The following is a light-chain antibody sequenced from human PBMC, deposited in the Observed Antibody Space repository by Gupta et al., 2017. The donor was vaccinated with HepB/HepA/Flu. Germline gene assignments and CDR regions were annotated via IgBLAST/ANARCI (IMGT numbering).Light chain of an antibody. CDR2: GAS. V-gene: IGKV3-20*01. CDR3: QQYCSSPWT. Sequence: EIVLTQSPGSLSLSPGDRATLSCRASLSVSSSYLAWYQQKPGQAPRLLIYGASSRAPGIPDRFSGSGSGTDFTLTISRLEAEDFAVYYCQQYCSSPWTFGQGTKVEIK. CDR1: LSVSSSY. J-gene: IGKJ1*01.